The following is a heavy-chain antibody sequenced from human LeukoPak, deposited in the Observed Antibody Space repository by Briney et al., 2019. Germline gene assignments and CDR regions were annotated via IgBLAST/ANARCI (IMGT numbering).Heavy chain of an antibody. CDR3: ARDPRTVRI. J-gene: IGHJ4*02. Sequence: PGESLRLSCAASGFTFSDNYMTWVRQAPGKGLEWLSYISGNGGVIQYADPVKGRFTISRDNAKNLLYLQMDSLRVEDTAIYYCARDPRTVRIWGQGTLVTVSS. V-gene: IGHV3-11*04. D-gene: IGHD1-1*01. CDR1: GFTFSDNY. CDR2: ISGNGGVI.